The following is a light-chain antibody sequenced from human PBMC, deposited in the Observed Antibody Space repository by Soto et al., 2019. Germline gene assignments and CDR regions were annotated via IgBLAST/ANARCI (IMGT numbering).Light chain of an antibody. V-gene: IGLV1-51*01. CDR2: DSN. Sequence: QSVLTQPPSVSAAPGQTVTISCSGSSSNIGNNYVYWYQQLPGTAPKLLIYDSNKRPSGIPDRFSGSKSGTSATLGITGLQTGDEADYYCGTWDSSLSAVVFGGGTKLTVL. CDR3: GTWDSSLSAVV. J-gene: IGLJ2*01. CDR1: SSNIGNNY.